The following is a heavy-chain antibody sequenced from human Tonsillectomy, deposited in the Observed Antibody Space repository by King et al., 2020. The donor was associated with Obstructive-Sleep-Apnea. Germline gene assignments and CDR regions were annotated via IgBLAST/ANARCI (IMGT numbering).Heavy chain of an antibody. J-gene: IGHJ2*01. CDR3: ARDEQLIPYWYFDL. D-gene: IGHD6-13*01. Sequence: QLQESGPGLVKPSETLSLTCTVSGGSISRSSYYWGWIRQPPGKGLEWIGSIYHSGSTYYNPSLKSRVTISVDTSKNQFSLKLNSVTAADTAVYYCARDEQLIPYWYFDLWGRGTLVTVSS. CDR2: IYHSGST. CDR1: GGSISRSSYY. V-gene: IGHV4-39*07.